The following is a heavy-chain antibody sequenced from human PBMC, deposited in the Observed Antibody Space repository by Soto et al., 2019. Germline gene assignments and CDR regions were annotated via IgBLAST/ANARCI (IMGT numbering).Heavy chain of an antibody. D-gene: IGHD4-17*01. CDR2: ISSKAYGGTT. CDR3: TREAYGDFFRDNDFDI. CDR1: GFIFDDYA. V-gene: IGHV3-49*03. Sequence: GSLRLSRRASGFIFDDYAISSFREATGKRLEWVGFISSKAYGGTTEYAESVKRRFTISRDDSKSIAYLQMSSLKTEETAVYSCTREAYGDFFRDNDFDIWGQGTMDTVSS. J-gene: IGHJ3*02.